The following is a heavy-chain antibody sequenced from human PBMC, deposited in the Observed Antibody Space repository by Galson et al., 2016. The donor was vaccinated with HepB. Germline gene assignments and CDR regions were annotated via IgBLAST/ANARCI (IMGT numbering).Heavy chain of an antibody. CDR1: GVTFSTSA. CDR2: IVAGNGDT. Sequence: SVKVSCKASGVTFSTSAVQWVRQARGQHLEWIGWIVAGNGDTKYAHKFQERVTITRDMSTRTAYMELSSLTSEDTAVYYCAARGNSWPYYWGQGTLVTVSS. J-gene: IGHJ4*02. CDR3: AARGNSWPYY. D-gene: IGHD6-13*01. V-gene: IGHV1-58*01.